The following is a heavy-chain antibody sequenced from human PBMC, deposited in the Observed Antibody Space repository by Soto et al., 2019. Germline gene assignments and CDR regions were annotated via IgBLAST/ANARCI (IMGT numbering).Heavy chain of an antibody. D-gene: IGHD6-13*01. CDR3: ARTEVPESSSWHPCDP. J-gene: IGHJ5*02. V-gene: IGHV4-34*01. Sequence: SETLSLTCASYGASFRGYYWSWIRQPPGKGLEWIGEINHSGSTNYNPSLTSRVAMSVDKSKNQFSLKLISVTAADTAVYYCARTEVPESSSWHPCDPWGQGTLVTVSS. CDR1: GASFRGYY. CDR2: INHSGST.